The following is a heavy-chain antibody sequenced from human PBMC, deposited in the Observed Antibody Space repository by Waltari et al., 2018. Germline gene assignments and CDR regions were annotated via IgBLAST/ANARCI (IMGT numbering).Heavy chain of an antibody. V-gene: IGHV1-69*06. CDR1: GYTFTGYY. CDR3: ARDQWAGPTRTTVVTLWGGVDY. Sequence: QVQLVQSGAEVKKPGASVKVSCKASGYTFTGYYLHWVRQAPGQGLEWMGRIIPIFGTANYAQKFQGRVTITADKSTSTAYMELSSLRSEDTAVYYCARDQWAGPTRTTVVTLWGGVDYWGQGTLVTVSS. J-gene: IGHJ4*02. D-gene: IGHD4-17*01. CDR2: IIPIFGTA.